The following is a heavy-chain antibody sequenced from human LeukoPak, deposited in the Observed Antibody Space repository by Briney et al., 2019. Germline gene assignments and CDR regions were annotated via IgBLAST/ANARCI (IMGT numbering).Heavy chain of an antibody. CDR1: GGSFSGYY. V-gene: IGHV4-34*01. D-gene: IGHD4-17*01. Sequence: SETLSLTCAVYGGSFSGYYWSWIRQPPGKGLEWIGEINHSGSTNYNPSLKSRVTISVDMSKNQFSLKLSSVTAADTAVYYCARDDDYGDYFDYWGQGTLVTVSS. CDR2: INHSGST. CDR3: ARDDDYGDYFDY. J-gene: IGHJ4*02.